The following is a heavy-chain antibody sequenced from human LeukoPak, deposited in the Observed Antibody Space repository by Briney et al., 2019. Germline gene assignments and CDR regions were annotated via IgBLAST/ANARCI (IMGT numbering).Heavy chain of an antibody. J-gene: IGHJ4*02. CDR3: ARGDPLL. V-gene: IGHV4-38-2*02. CDR2: IYHSGST. Sequence: SETLSLTCTVSGYSISSGYYWGWIRQPPGKGLEWIGSIYHSGSTYYNPSLKSRVTISVDTSKNQFSLKLSSVTAADTAVYYCARGDPLLWGQGTLVTVSS. CDR1: GYSISSGYY.